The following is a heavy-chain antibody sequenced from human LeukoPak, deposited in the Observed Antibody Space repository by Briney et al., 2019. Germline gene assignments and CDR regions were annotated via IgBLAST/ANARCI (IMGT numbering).Heavy chain of an antibody. CDR3: VKGSSYYYDSGVYYVDY. J-gene: IGHJ4*02. Sequence: PGGGLRLSCSASGFTFSAFAMHWVRQAPGKGLEYVSAICSHGDTTYYADSVKGRFAISRDNSKNTLYLQMSSLRAEDTAVYYCVKGSSYYYDSGVYYVDYWGQGTLVSVSS. CDR1: GFTFSAFA. D-gene: IGHD3-22*01. V-gene: IGHV3-64D*06. CDR2: ICSHGDTT.